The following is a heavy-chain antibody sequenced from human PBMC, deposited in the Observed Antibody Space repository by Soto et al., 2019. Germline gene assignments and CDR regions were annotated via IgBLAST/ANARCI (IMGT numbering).Heavy chain of an antibody. Sequence: QVQLVESGGGVVQPGRSLRLSCAASGFTFSSYAMHWVRQAPGKGLEWVAVISYDGSNKYYADSVKGRFTISRDNSKNTLYLQMNSLRAADTAVYYCAREGRQLVLYNWFDPWGQGTLVTVSS. J-gene: IGHJ5*02. CDR1: GFTFSSYA. D-gene: IGHD6-6*01. CDR2: ISYDGSNK. CDR3: AREGRQLVLYNWFDP. V-gene: IGHV3-30-3*01.